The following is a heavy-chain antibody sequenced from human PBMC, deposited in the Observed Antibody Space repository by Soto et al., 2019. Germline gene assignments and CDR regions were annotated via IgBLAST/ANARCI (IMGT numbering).Heavy chain of an antibody. CDR1: GGTFSSYA. CDR2: IIPIFGTA. J-gene: IGHJ5*02. V-gene: IGHV1-69*13. CDR3: ARGRMVIGCTTTTCRQDWLDP. Sequence: SVKVSCKASGGTFSSYAISWVRQAPGQGLEWMGGIIPIFGTANYAQKFQGRVTITADESTSTAYMELSSLRSEDTAVYYCARGRMVIGCTTTTCRQDWLDPWGQGTLVTVSS. D-gene: IGHD2-2*01.